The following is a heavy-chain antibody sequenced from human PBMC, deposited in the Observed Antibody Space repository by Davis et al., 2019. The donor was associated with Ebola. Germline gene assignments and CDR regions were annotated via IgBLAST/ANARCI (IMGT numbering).Heavy chain of an antibody. CDR3: ARRVAAAVIDY. V-gene: IGHV4-39*01. CDR1: RGSISSADSF. CDR2: IFYSGNT. Sequence: SETLSLTCTVSRGSISSADSFWGWLRQAPGKGLEWIGHIFYSGNTYYNPSLKGRVTITVETTKNRFSLNLTSVTAADTAVYFCARRVAAAVIDYWGQGTLVTVSS. J-gene: IGHJ4*02. D-gene: IGHD2-15*01.